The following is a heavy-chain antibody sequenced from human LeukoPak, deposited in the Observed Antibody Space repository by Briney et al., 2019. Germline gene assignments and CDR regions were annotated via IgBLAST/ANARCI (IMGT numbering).Heavy chain of an antibody. D-gene: IGHD3-3*01. CDR3: ARAFYYDFWSGLNY. V-gene: IGHV3-20*04. Sequence: PGGSLRLSSAASGFTFDDYGMSWVRQAPGKGLEWVSGINWNGGSTGYADSVKGRFTISRDNAKNSLYLQMNSLRAEDTALYYCARAFYYDFWSGLNYWGQGTLVTVSS. CDR1: GFTFDDYG. J-gene: IGHJ4*02. CDR2: INWNGGST.